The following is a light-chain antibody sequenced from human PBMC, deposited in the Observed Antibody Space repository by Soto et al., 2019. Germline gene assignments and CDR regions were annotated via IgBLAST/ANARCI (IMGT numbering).Light chain of an antibody. Sequence: QSVLTQPASVSGSPGQSITISCTGTSSDVGSYNLVSWYQQHPGKAPKLMIYEGSKRPSGVSNRFSGSKSGNAASLTISGLQAEDEADYYCCSYAGSSTYVFGNGTK. J-gene: IGLJ1*01. CDR3: CSYAGSSTYV. CDR1: SSDVGSYNL. CDR2: EGS. V-gene: IGLV2-23*01.